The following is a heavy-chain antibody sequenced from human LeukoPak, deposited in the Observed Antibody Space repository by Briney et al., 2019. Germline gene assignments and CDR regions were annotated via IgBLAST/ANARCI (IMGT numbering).Heavy chain of an antibody. J-gene: IGHJ4*02. Sequence: TSQTLSLTCAISGDSVSSNSGTWNWIRRSPSRGLEWLGRTYYRSKWYNDYAVSVKGRITINPDTSKNQFSLQLNSATPEDTALYYCARSRGGYFDYWGQGTLVTVSS. CDR3: ARSRGGYFDY. CDR2: TYYRSKWYN. V-gene: IGHV6-1*01. D-gene: IGHD3-10*01. CDR1: GDSVSSNSGT.